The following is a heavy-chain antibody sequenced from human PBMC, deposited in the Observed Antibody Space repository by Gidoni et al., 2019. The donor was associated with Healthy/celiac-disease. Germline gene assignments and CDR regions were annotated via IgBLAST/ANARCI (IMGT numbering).Heavy chain of an antibody. CDR3: TRLYGLYYYGMDV. CDR2: IRSKANSYAT. CDR1: AFTLSGSA. Sequence: EVQLVESGGGLVQPGGSLKLSCAASAFTLSGSAMHWVRQASGKGLEWVGRIRSKANSYATAYAASVKGRFTISRDDSKNTAYLQMNSLKTEDTAVYYCTRLYGLYYYGMDVWGQGTTVTVSS. J-gene: IGHJ6*02. V-gene: IGHV3-73*01. D-gene: IGHD3-10*01.